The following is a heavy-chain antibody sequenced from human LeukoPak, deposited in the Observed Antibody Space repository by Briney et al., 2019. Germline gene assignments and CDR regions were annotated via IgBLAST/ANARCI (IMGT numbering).Heavy chain of an antibody. D-gene: IGHD1-26*01. Sequence: QPGGSLTLSCAASGFTFSNYWMHWVRQAPGKGLVWVSRVKGDGTFTNYADSVKGRFTISRDNSKNTLYLQMNSLRAEDTAIYYCAKDSSPWIVGATTPLWFDYWGQGTLVTVSS. CDR1: GFTFSNYW. CDR2: VKGDGTFT. CDR3: AKDSSPWIVGATTPLWFDY. V-gene: IGHV3-74*01. J-gene: IGHJ4*02.